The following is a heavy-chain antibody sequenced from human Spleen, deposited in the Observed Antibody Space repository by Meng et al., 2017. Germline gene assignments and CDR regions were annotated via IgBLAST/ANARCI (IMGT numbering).Heavy chain of an antibody. V-gene: IGHV5-51*01. CDR3: ARYSGRYLIFDY. CDR2: FYPGDSET. Sequence: GGSLRLSCKASGYSFTSYWIGWVRQMAGKGLEWMGIFYPGDSETRYSPSFQGQVTISADKSISTAYLQWSSLQASDSAIYYCARYSGRYLIFDYWGQGTLVTVSS. D-gene: IGHD1-26*01. CDR1: GYSFTSYW. J-gene: IGHJ4*02.